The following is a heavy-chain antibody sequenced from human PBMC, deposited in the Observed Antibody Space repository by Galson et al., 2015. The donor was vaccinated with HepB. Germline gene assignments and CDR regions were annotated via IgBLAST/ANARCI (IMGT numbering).Heavy chain of an antibody. CDR3: AEVGLVPVADYYYYGLDV. D-gene: IGHD2-2*01. V-gene: IGHV3-23*01. CDR1: GFTFSSYA. Sequence: SLRLSCAASGFTFSSYAMSWVRQAPGKGLEWVSSISGSGGSTYYADSLKGRFTISRDNSKNTLYLQMNSLRAEDTAVYYCAEVGLVPVADYYYYGLDVWGQGTTVTVSS. CDR2: ISGSGGST. J-gene: IGHJ6*02.